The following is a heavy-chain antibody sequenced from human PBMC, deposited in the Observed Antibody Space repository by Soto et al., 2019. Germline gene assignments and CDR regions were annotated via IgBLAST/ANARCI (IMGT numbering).Heavy chain of an antibody. D-gene: IGHD3-3*01. CDR1: GFTFSTSA. Sequence: GGSLRLSCTASGFTFSTSAMSWVRQPPGRGLEWVSGISGSGAGTYYADSVKGRFTISRDNSKNTLYLQMSGLRAEDAAVYYCAKGPTVFGSVMSFDYYYVMYVWGQVTPVTVSS. CDR2: ISGSGAGT. CDR3: AKGPTVFGSVMSFDYYYVMYV. J-gene: IGHJ6*02. V-gene: IGHV3-23*01.